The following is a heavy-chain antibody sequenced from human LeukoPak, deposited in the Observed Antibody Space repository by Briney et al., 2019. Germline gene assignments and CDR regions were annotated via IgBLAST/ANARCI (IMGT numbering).Heavy chain of an antibody. J-gene: IGHJ4*02. CDR2: IYYSGST. CDR1: GGSISSYY. CDR3: ARESGSGRIDY. Sequence: KPSETLSLTCTVSGGSISSYYWSWVRQPPGKGLEWIGYIYYSGSTNYNPSLKSRVTISVDTSKNQFSLKLSSVTAADTAVYYCARESGSGRIDYWGQGTLVTVSS. V-gene: IGHV4-59*12. D-gene: IGHD3-10*01.